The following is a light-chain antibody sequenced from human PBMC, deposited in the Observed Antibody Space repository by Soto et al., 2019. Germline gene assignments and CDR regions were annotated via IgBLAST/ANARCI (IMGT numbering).Light chain of an antibody. Sequence: EIVLTQSPGTLSLSPGERATLSCRASQSVSSSYLAWYQQKPGQAPRLLIYGASCRATGIPDRFSGSGSGTDFTLTISRLEREDFAVYYCQQYGSSPRYTFGQGTKLEIK. V-gene: IGKV3-20*01. CDR2: GAS. J-gene: IGKJ2*01. CDR1: QSVSSSY. CDR3: QQYGSSPRYT.